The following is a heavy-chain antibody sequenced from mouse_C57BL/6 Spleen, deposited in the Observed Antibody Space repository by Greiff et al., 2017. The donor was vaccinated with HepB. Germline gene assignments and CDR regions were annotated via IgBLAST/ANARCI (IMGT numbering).Heavy chain of an antibody. CDR2: INPGSGGT. J-gene: IGHJ2*01. CDR3: AWVYDYDGYDFDY. Sequence: VQLQQSGAELVRPGTSVKVSCKASGYAFTNYLIEWVKQRPGQGLEWIGVINPGSGGTNYTEKFKGKATLTADQSSSTAYMQLSSLTSEDSAVYFCAWVYDYDGYDFDYWGQGTTLTVAS. D-gene: IGHD2-4*01. V-gene: IGHV1-54*01. CDR1: GYAFTNYL.